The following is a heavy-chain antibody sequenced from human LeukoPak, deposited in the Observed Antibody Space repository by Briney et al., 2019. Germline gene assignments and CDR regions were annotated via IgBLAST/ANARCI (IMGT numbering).Heavy chain of an antibody. Sequence: GGSLRLSCAASGFNFNSYWMHWVRQVPGKGLVWVSRIYSDGSRTSYADSVKGRFTISRDNSKNTLYLQINSLRAEDTAVYYCARDPIAAVRFDYWGQGTLVTVSS. J-gene: IGHJ4*02. D-gene: IGHD6-13*01. CDR2: IYSDGSRT. CDR3: ARDPIAAVRFDY. CDR1: GFNFNSYW. V-gene: IGHV3-74*01.